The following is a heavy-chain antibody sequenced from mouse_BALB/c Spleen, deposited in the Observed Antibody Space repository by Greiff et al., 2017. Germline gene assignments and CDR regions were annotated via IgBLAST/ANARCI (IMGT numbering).Heavy chain of an antibody. CDR1: GYSITSDYA. V-gene: IGHV3-2*02. Sequence: EVKLVESGPGLVKPSQSLSLTCTVTGYSITSDYAWNWIRQFPGNKLEWMGYISYSGSTSYNPSLKSRISITRDTSKNQFFLQLNSVTTEDTATYYCASWEGVSYYFDYWGQGTTLTVSS. D-gene: IGHD4-1*01. CDR3: ASWEGVSYYFDY. J-gene: IGHJ2*01. CDR2: ISYSGST.